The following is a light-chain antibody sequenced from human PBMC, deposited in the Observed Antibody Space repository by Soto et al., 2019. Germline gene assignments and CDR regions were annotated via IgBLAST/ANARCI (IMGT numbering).Light chain of an antibody. J-gene: IGLJ3*02. Sequence: QSALTQPPSLSGTPGPRVTISCSGSNSNIGRYSVNWYQHFPGTAPKILIYSDDERPSGVPDRFSGSKSGTSASLAISGLQSEDEAEYYCAAWDDNLNGPLFGGGTKLTVL. CDR2: SDD. V-gene: IGLV1-44*01. CDR3: AAWDDNLNGPL. CDR1: NSNIGRYS.